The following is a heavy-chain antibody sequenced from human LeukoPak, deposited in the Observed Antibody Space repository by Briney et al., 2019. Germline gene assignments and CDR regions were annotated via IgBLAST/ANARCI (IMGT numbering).Heavy chain of an antibody. CDR3: ARDDYGDY. V-gene: IGHV3-7*01. CDR1: GFTFSTSW. Sequence: GGSLRLSCAASGFTFSTSWMTWVRQAPGRGLEWVANIKPDGSQKVYADSVKGRFTISRDNGKDSLFLQMNSLRAEDTAVYYCARDDYGDYWGQGTLVTVSS. J-gene: IGHJ4*02. CDR2: IKPDGSQK.